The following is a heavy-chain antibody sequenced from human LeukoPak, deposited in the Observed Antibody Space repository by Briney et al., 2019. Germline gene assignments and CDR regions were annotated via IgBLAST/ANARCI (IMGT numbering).Heavy chain of an antibody. CDR3: ARAKAAAGIDYFDY. V-gene: IGHV4-59*01. J-gene: IGHJ4*02. CDR2: IYYSGST. D-gene: IGHD6-13*01. CDR1: GVSISSNY. Sequence: SETLSLTCTVSGVSISSNYWSWVRQPPGKGLEWIGYIYYSGSTNYNPSLKSRVTISVDTSKNQFSLKLSSVTAADTAVFYCARAKAAAGIDYFDYWGQGTLVTVSS.